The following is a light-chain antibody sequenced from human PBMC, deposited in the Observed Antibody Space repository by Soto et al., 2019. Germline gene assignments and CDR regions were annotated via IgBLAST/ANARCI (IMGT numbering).Light chain of an antibody. CDR1: SSNIGNNY. V-gene: IGLV1-51*01. J-gene: IGLJ3*02. Sequence: QSVLTQPPSVSAAPGQKVTISCSGSSSNIGNNYVSWYQHLPGTAPKLLIYDNNKRPSGIPDRFSGSKSGTSATLGITGLQTGDEADYYCAAWDDSLNGWVFGGGTKLTVL. CDR3: AAWDDSLNGWV. CDR2: DNN.